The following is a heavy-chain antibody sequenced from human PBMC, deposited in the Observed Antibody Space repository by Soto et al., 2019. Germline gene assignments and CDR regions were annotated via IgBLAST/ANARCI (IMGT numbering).Heavy chain of an antibody. CDR3: ARESYYSGWFDY. CDR2: IHYSGST. CDR1: GGSMRNYY. V-gene: IGHV4-59*01. D-gene: IGHD6-19*01. J-gene: IGHJ4*02. Sequence: PSETLSLTCTVSGGSMRNYYWSWIRQPPGKGLEWIGYIHYSGSTDYNPSLKSRVTVSVDTSNNQFYLTLISVTAADRAVYYCARESYYSGWFDYWGQGALVTVS.